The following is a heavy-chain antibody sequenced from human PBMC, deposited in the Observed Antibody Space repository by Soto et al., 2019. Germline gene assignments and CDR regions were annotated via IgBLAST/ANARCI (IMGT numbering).Heavy chain of an antibody. CDR2: ISYDGSNK. CDR1: GFTFSSYG. Sequence: QVQLVESGGGVVQPGRSLRLSCAASGFTFSSYGMHWVRQAPGKGLEWVAVISYDGSNKYYADSVKGRFPISRDNSKNPLSLQLNSRRAEDKGVYYCAKEGGYYGSGSYSVGENYYGMDVWGQGTTVTVSS. J-gene: IGHJ6*02. CDR3: AKEGGYYGSGSYSVGENYYGMDV. V-gene: IGHV3-30*18. D-gene: IGHD3-10*01.